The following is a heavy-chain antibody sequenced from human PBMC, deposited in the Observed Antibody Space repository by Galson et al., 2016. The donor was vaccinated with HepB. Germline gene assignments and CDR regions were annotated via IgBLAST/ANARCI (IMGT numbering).Heavy chain of an antibody. Sequence: SLRLSCAASGFSFNTFWMHWVRQAPGRGLVWVSRINSDGSSRSDADSVKGRFTISRDNAKNTLFLQMNSLRAEDTAVYYCARRYSWGAFDLWGQGTMVTVSS. CDR3: ARRYSWGAFDL. D-gene: IGHD5-12*01. CDR1: GFSFNTFW. V-gene: IGHV3-74*01. CDR2: INSDGSSR. J-gene: IGHJ3*01.